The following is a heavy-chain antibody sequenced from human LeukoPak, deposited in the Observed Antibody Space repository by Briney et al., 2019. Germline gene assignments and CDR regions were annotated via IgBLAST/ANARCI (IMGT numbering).Heavy chain of an antibody. CDR1: GGSISSYY. CDR3: ARVITIFGVVIMGGFDY. D-gene: IGHD3-3*01. J-gene: IGHJ4*02. CDR2: IYYTGST. V-gene: IGHV4-59*12. Sequence: KSSETLSLTCTISGGSISSYYWSWIRQPPGKGLEWIGYIYYTGSTNHNPSLKSRVTISVDTSKNQFSLKLSSVTAADTAVYYCARVITIFGVVIMGGFDYWGQGTLVTVSS.